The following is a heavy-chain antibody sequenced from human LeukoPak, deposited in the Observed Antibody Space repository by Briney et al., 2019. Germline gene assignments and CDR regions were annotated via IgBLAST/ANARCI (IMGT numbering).Heavy chain of an antibody. CDR1: GYTFTSYD. D-gene: IGHD3-10*01. CDR3: ARMVRGVIPDYYYYGMDV. CDR2: MNPNSGNT. V-gene: IGHV1-8*01. Sequence: ASVKVSCKPSGYTFTSYDINWVRQATGQGLEWMGWMNPNSGNTGYAQKFQGRVTMTRNTSISTAYMELSSLRSEDTAVYYCARMVRGVIPDYYYYGMDVWGQGTTVTVSS. J-gene: IGHJ6*02.